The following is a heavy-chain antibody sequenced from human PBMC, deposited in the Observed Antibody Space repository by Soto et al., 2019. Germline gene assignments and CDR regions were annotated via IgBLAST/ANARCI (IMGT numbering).Heavy chain of an antibody. CDR1: GFTFSSYS. J-gene: IGHJ6*02. D-gene: IGHD3-22*01. CDR3: ARDRGYYDSSGYYSYGMDV. Sequence: GGSLRLSCAASGFTFSSYSMNWVRQAPGKGLEWVSSISSSSSYIYYADSVKGRFTISRDNAKNSLYLQMNSLRAEDTAVYYCARDRGYYDSSGYYSYGMDVWGQGTTVTVS. CDR2: ISSSSSYI. V-gene: IGHV3-21*01.